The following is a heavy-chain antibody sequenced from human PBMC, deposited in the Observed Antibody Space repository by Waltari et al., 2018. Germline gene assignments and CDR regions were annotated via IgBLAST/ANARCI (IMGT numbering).Heavy chain of an antibody. CDR2: ISNSGSTM. Sequence: EVQVVESGGGLVQPGGSLRLSCDASGFVLSIFEMNGIRQAPGKGLEWVSYISNSGSTMYYADSVKGRFTISRDNAKNSVYLEMNSLRAEDTAVYYCARPSTEYYYYYYYMDVWGKGTTVTVS. CDR1: GFVLSIFE. CDR3: ARPSTEYYYYYYYMDV. J-gene: IGHJ6*03. V-gene: IGHV3-48*03.